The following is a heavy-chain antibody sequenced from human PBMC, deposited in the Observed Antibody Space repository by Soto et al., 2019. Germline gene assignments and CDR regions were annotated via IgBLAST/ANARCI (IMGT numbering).Heavy chain of an antibody. J-gene: IGHJ4*02. Sequence: QVQLQESGPGLVKPSQTLSLTCTVSGGSISSVYYYWSWIRQPPGKVLEWIGYIDYSGSTDYNPSRRSRLTISGDTSKNQVSLKLSSVTAADTAVYYCARGGRTIFGRYFDYWGQGTLVTVSS. CDR1: GGSISSVYYY. V-gene: IGHV4-30-4*01. CDR3: ARGGRTIFGRYFDY. D-gene: IGHD3-3*01. CDR2: IDYSGST.